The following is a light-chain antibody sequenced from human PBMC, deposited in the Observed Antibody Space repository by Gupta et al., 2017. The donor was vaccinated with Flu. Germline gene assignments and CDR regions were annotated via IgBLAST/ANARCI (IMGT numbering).Light chain of an antibody. J-gene: IGKJ1*01. CDR3: QQYYSTPQT. CDR1: QSVLYSSNNKNY. Sequence: SLGERATINCKSSQSVLYSSNNKNYLAWYQQKPGQPPKLLIYWASTRESGVPDRFSGSGSGTDFTLTNSSLQAEDVAVYYCQQYYSTPQTFGQGTKVEIK. CDR2: WAS. V-gene: IGKV4-1*01.